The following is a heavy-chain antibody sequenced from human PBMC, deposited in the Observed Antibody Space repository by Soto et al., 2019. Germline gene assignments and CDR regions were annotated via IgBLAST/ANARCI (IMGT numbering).Heavy chain of an antibody. CDR1: GGTFSSYA. CDR2: IIPIFGTA. V-gene: IGHV1-69*13. Sequence: GASVKVSCKASGGTFSSYAISWVRQAPGQGLEWMGGIIPIFGTANYAQKFQGRVTITADESTSTAYMELSSLRSEDTAVYYCAAQGGGGSCYSCYYYGMDVWGQGTTVTGSS. CDR3: AAQGGGGSCYSCYYYGMDV. J-gene: IGHJ6*02. D-gene: IGHD2-15*01.